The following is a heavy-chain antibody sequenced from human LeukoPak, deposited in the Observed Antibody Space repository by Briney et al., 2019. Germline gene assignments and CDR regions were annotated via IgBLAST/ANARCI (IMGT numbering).Heavy chain of an antibody. CDR1: GGSISSSSYY. CDR3: ARGWEGDYVWGSYRSHFDY. V-gene: IGHV4-39*07. D-gene: IGHD3-16*02. J-gene: IGHJ4*02. CDR2: IYYSGST. Sequence: SETLSLTCTVSGGSISSSSYYWGWIRQPPGKGLEWIGSIYYSGSTYYNPSLKSRVTITVDTSKNQFSLKLSSVTAADTAVYYCARGWEGDYVWGSYRSHFDYWGQGTLVTVSS.